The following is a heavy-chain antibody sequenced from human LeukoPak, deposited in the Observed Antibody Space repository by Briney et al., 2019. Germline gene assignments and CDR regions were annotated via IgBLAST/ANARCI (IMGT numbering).Heavy chain of an antibody. Sequence: PSETLSLTCTVSGGSISGHFWSWIRQPPGKGLEWIGNIHSSGITNYNPSLKSRVTISVDTSKNQVSLTVISVTAADTAVYYCVRVTTVVGSNWFDPWGPGTLVTVSS. V-gene: IGHV4-59*11. D-gene: IGHD1-14*01. CDR1: GGSISGHF. J-gene: IGHJ5*02. CDR3: VRVTTVVGSNWFDP. CDR2: IHSSGIT.